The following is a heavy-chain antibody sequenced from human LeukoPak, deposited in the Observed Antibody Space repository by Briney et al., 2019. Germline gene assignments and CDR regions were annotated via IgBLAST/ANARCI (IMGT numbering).Heavy chain of an antibody. CDR3: ARAGGYCSGGSCYRGYSWFDP. D-gene: IGHD2-15*01. CDR1: GFTFSSSG. J-gene: IGHJ5*02. Sequence: GGSLRLSCAASGFTFSSSGMHWVRQAPGKGLEWVAVILYNGSNKYYADSVKGRFTISRDNSKNTLYLQMNSLRVEDTAEYYCARAGGYCSGGSCYRGYSWFDPWGQGTLVTVSS. V-gene: IGHV3-33*01. CDR2: ILYNGSNK.